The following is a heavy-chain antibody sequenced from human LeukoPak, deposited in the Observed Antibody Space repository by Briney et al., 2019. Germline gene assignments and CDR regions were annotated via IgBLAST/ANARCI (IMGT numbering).Heavy chain of an antibody. V-gene: IGHV4-34*01. J-gene: IGHJ4*02. CDR1: GGSFSGYY. Sequence: SETLSLTCAVYGGSFSGYYWSWIRQPPGKGLEWIGEINHSGSTNYNPSLKSRVTISVDTSKNQFSLKLSSVTAADTAVYYCARHSGSYWDFDYWGQGTLVTVSS. CDR3: ARHSGSYWDFDY. D-gene: IGHD1-26*01. CDR2: INHSGST.